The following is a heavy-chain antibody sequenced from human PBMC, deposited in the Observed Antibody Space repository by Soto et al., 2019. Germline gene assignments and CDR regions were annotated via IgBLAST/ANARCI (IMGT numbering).Heavy chain of an antibody. CDR2: ISYDGNNK. D-gene: IGHD6-13*01. Sequence: QVQVVESGGGVVQPGRSLRLSCAASGFTFSRYGMHWVRQAPGKGLEWVAVISYDGNNKYYVDSVKGQFTISRDNSKNTLPLKMKTLRAEDTAAYYCAKARGVAAAGSGGMAVWGQGTTVTVSS. CDR3: AKARGVAAAGSGGMAV. V-gene: IGHV3-30*18. CDR1: GFTFSRYG. J-gene: IGHJ6*02.